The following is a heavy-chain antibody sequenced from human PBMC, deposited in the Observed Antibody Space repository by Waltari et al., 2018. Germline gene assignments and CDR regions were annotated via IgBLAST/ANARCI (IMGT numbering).Heavy chain of an antibody. CDR2: IIPIFGTA. CDR3: ARDGRDGYNASPQMDY. D-gene: IGHD5-12*01. V-gene: IGHV1-69*01. Sequence: QVQLVQSGAEVKKPGSSVKVSCKASGGTFSSYAISSVRKAPGQGLEWMGGIIPIFGTANYAQKFQGRVTITADESTSTAYMELSSLRSEDTAVYYCARDGRDGYNASPQMDYWGQGTLVTVSS. J-gene: IGHJ4*02. CDR1: GGTFSSYA.